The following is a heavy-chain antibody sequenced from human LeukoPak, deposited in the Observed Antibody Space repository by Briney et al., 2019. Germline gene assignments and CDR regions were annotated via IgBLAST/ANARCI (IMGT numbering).Heavy chain of an antibody. Sequence: ASVKVSCKASGYTFTSYGISWVRQAPGLGLEWMGWISAYNGNTNYAQKLQGRVTMTTDTSTSTAYMELRSLRSDDTAVYYCARSLSSDWYQSHDAAFDIWGQGTMVTVSS. CDR2: ISAYNGNT. J-gene: IGHJ3*02. D-gene: IGHD6-19*01. CDR3: ARSLSSDWYQSHDAAFDI. CDR1: GYTFTSYG. V-gene: IGHV1-18*01.